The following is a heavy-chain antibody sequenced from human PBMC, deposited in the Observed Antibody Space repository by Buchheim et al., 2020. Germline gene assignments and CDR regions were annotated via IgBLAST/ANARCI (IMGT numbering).Heavy chain of an antibody. V-gene: IGHV3-23*04. CDR2: IFNTAGGT. CDR1: GFTFSSYA. J-gene: IGHJ5*02. CDR3: ARRMTFGATPGLDP. Sequence: EVQVVESGGGLVQPGGSLRLPCAASGFTFSSYAMTWVRQAPGKGLEWVSTIFNTAGGTYYADSVKGRFTLSRDNSQKMVYLQMNTLGAEDTALYYCARRMTFGATPGLDPWGQGTL. D-gene: IGHD3/OR15-3a*01.